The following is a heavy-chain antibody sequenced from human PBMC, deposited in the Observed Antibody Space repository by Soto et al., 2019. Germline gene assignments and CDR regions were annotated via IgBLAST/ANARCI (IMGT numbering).Heavy chain of an antibody. V-gene: IGHV3-33*01. CDR2: IWHDGGNK. CDR1: GFTFSSYG. Sequence: VQLVESGGGVVQPGRSLRLSCAASGFTFSSYGMHWVRQAPGKGLEWVAFIWHDGGNKFYADSVKGRFTISRDNSKNTLYLQMTSLSAEDTAMYYCARDGDVNTGFGKDYWGQGTLVTVSS. CDR3: ARDGDVNTGFGKDY. J-gene: IGHJ4*02. D-gene: IGHD3-16*01.